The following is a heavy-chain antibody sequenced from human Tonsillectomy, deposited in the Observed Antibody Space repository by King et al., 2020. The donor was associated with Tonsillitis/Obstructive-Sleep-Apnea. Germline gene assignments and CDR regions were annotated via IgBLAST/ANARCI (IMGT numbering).Heavy chain of an antibody. CDR2: INHSGST. CDR3: ARDLSPVDAARYCFDC. V-gene: IGHV4-34*01. D-gene: IGHD2-2*01. CDR1: GGSFSGHY. Sequence: VQLPQWGAGLLKPSETLSLTCAVYGGSFSGHYWSWIRQPPGKGLEWIGEINHSGSTNYNPSLKSRVTISLDTSKDQLSLKLSSVTAADTAVYYCARDLSPVDAARYCFDCWGQGTLVTVSS. J-gene: IGHJ4*02.